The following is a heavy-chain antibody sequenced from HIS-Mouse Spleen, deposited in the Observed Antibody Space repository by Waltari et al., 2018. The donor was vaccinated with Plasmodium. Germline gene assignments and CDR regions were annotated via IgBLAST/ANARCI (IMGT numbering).Heavy chain of an antibody. J-gene: IGHJ4*02. D-gene: IGHD2-15*01. CDR3: ARLVVVASKDSY. Sequence: QVQLQQWGAGLLKPSETLSLTCAVYVGSFSGYYWSWIRRPPGKGLVWIGEINHSGSTNYNPSLKSRVTISVDTSKNQFSLKLSSVTAADTAVYYCARLVVVASKDSYWGQGTLVTVSS. CDR2: INHSGST. CDR1: VGSFSGYY. V-gene: IGHV4-34*01.